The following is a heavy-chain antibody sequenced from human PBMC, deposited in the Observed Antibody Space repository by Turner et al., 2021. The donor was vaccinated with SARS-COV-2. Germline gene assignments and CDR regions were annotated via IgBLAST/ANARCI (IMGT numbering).Heavy chain of an antibody. Sequence: EVHLFESGGGLVQPGGSLRLPCAASGFAFRTYGMSWVRQAPGKGLEWVSSISGSGGRTHYVDSVKGRFTISRENSKNTVYLQMNSLRTEDTAVYYCAKVYSYAVLDYWGQGTLLTVSS. V-gene: IGHV3-23*01. CDR3: AKVYSYAVLDY. J-gene: IGHJ4*02. CDR1: GFAFRTYG. D-gene: IGHD5-18*01. CDR2: ISGSGGRT.